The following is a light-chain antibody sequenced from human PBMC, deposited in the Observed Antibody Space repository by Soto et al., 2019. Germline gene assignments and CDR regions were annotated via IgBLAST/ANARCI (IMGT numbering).Light chain of an antibody. Sequence: EIVLTQSPGTLSLSPGERATLSCMTSQSVRSSHLAWYQQKPGQAPRLLIYGASSRATGIPARFSGSGSGTDFTLTISRLEPEDFAVYHCQRYSSSPLAFGGGTKVDIK. CDR2: GAS. CDR1: QSVRSSH. J-gene: IGKJ4*01. CDR3: QRYSSSPLA. V-gene: IGKV3-20*01.